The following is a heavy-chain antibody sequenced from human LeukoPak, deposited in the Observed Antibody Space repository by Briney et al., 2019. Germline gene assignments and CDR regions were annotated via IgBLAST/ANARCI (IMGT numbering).Heavy chain of an antibody. CDR1: GFTFSSYW. J-gene: IGHJ6*02. CDR3: ARAPDSYYYYGMDV. D-gene: IGHD1-14*01. CDR2: INSDGSST. Sequence: PGGSLRLSCAASGFTFSSYWMHWVRQAPGKGLVWVSRINSDGSSTSYVDSVKGRFTISRDNAKNTLYLQMNSLRAEDTAVYYCARAPDSYYYYGMDVWGQGTTVTVSS. V-gene: IGHV3-74*01.